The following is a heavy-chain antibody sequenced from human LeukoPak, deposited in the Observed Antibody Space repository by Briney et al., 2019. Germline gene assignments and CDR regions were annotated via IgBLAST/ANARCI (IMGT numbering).Heavy chain of an antibody. Sequence: GGSLRLSCAASGFTFSTYWMSWVRQAPGKGLEWVATIRQDGSEKHYVDSVKGRFPISRDNAKNSLYLQMNSLTVEDTAVYYCVRGCGRASCPYLFDTWGQGTLVTVS. V-gene: IGHV3-7*01. CDR3: VRGCGRASCPYLFDT. CDR1: GFTFSTYW. J-gene: IGHJ4*02. D-gene: IGHD2-2*01. CDR2: IRQDGSEK.